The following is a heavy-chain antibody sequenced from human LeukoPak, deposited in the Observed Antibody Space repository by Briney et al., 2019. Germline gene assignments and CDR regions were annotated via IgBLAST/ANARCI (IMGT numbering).Heavy chain of an antibody. CDR1: GFTVSSDY. CDR3: ARAPHPAAGVDY. V-gene: IGHV3-66*01. Sequence: GGSLRLSCAASGFTVSSDYMSWVRQPPRKGLEWVSLLYSGGSTYYADSVKGRFTISRDNSKNTLYLQMNSLRAEDTAVYYCARAPHPAAGVDYWGQGTLVTVSS. CDR2: LYSGGST. D-gene: IGHD6-13*01. J-gene: IGHJ4*02.